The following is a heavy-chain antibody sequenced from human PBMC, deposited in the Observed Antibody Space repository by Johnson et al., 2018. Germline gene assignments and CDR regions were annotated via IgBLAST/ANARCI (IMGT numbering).Heavy chain of an antibody. CDR1: GFTFSSYA. CDR3: AKSRGGSYSSAMGV. Sequence: VQLQESGGGLVQPGGSLRLSCAASGFTFSSYAMGWVRQAPGKGLAWVSTVTASGDNTYYADSVKGRFTISRDNSKNSLYLQINTLRADDTALYYCAKSRGGSYSSAMGVWGQGTTVTVSS. D-gene: IGHD3-10*01. J-gene: IGHJ6*02. V-gene: IGHV3-23*01. CDR2: VTASGDNT.